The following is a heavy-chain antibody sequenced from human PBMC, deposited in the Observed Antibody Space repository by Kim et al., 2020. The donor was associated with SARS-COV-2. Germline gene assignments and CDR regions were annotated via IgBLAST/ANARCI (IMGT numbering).Heavy chain of an antibody. D-gene: IGHD3-3*01. J-gene: IGHJ4*02. Sequence: SETLSLTCTVSGGSISSGDYYWSWIRQPPGKGLEWIGYIYYSGSTYYNPSLKRRVTISVDTSKNQFSLKLSSVTAADTAVYYCARAHTRLRCLEWLNPVTGPYYFDYWGQGTLVTVSS. V-gene: IGHV4-30-4*01. CDR1: GGSISSGDYY. CDR3: ARAHTRLRCLEWLNPVTGPYYFDY. CDR2: IYYSGST.